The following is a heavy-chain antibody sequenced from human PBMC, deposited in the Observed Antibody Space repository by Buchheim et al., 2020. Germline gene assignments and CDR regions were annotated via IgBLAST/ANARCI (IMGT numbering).Heavy chain of an antibody. CDR2: INSDGSGT. CDR3: ARANYRGMDV. J-gene: IGHJ6*02. Sequence: EVQLVESGGGLVQPGGSLRLSCEASGFTFSNSRMHWVRQAPGKGLVWVSSINSDGSGTTYADSVKGRFTISRDNDKKTLYLQMNRLRAEDTAVYYCARANYRGMDVWGQGTT. V-gene: IGHV3-74*01. CDR1: GFTFSNSR.